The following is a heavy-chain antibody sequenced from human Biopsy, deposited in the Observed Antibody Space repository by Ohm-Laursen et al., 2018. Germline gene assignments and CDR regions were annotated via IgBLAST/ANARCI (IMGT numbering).Heavy chain of an antibody. CDR1: GYFFSSYG. D-gene: IGHD1-26*01. Sequence: ASVKVSCKASGYFFSSYGLNWVRQAPGQGLEWMGRISGYNGNTNYAQKFQGRVTMTIDSSASTAYLELRSLRSDDTAFYYCVRGTGSQYLDYWGQGTLVTVSS. CDR3: VRGTGSQYLDY. CDR2: ISGYNGNT. J-gene: IGHJ4*02. V-gene: IGHV1-18*01.